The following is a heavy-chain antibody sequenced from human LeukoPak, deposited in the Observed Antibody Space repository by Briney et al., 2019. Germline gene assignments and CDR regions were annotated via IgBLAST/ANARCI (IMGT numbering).Heavy chain of an antibody. CDR1: GLTFSNYA. CDR2: ISDSGGKT. V-gene: IGHV3-23*01. J-gene: IGHJ4*02. CDR3: ARDWKCDC. D-gene: IGHD1-1*01. Sequence: GGSLRLSCAASGLTFSNYAMTWVRQAPGKGLEWVSAISDSGGKTSYADSVKGRFTISRDNSKNTLYLQMNSLRTEDTAVYSCARDWKCDCWGQGTLVTVSS.